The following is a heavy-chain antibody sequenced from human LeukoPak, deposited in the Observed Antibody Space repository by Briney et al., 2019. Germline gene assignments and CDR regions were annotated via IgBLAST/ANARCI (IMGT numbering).Heavy chain of an antibody. CDR2: FDPEDGET. CDR3: ARSSSGYSHRYYYYYYGMDV. V-gene: IGHV1-24*01. J-gene: IGHJ6*02. D-gene: IGHD5-18*01. CDR1: GYTLTELS. Sequence: ASVKVSCKVSGYTLTELSMHWVRQAPGKGLEWMGGFDPEDGETIYAQKFQGRVTMTEDTSTDTAYMELSSLRSEDTAVYYCARSSSGYSHRYYYYYYGMDVWGQGITVTVSS.